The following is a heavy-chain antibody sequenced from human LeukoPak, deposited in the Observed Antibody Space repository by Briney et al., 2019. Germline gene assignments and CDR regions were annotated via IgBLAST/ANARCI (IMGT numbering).Heavy chain of an antibody. V-gene: IGHV3-43*01. D-gene: IGHD2-15*01. J-gene: IGHJ6*03. Sequence: GGSLRLSCAASGFTFDDYTMHWVRQAPGKGLELVSLISWDADETYYADSLKGRVTISRDNSKKSLYLQMNSLRTEDTALYYCAKGPRYCSGGTCLYYYYYMDVWGKGTTVTVSS. CDR1: GFTFDDYT. CDR3: AKGPRYCSGGTCLYYYYYMDV. CDR2: ISWDADET.